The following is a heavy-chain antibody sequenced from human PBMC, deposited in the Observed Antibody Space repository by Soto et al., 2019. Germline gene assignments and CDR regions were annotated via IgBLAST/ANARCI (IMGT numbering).Heavy chain of an antibody. CDR2: INPSGGST. J-gene: IGHJ5*02. CDR1: GYTFTSYY. Sequence: QVQLVQSGAEVKKPGASVKVSCKASGYTFTSYYMHWVRQAPGQGLEWMGIINPSGGSTSYAQKFHGRVTLTRDTPPSTVYMVLSSLSSEATAVYYCASPIAAAGDNWFDPWGQGTLVTVSS. V-gene: IGHV1-46*01. CDR3: ASPIAAAGDNWFDP. D-gene: IGHD6-13*01.